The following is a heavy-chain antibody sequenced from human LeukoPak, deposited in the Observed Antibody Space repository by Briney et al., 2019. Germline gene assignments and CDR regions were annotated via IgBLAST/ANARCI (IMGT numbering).Heavy chain of an antibody. D-gene: IGHD3-9*01. CDR2: ISSSSSYI. J-gene: IGHJ4*02. Sequence: GGSLRLSCAASGFTFSSYSLNWVRQAPGKGLEWVSSISSSSSYIYYADSVKGRFTISRDNTENSLYLQMNSLRAEDTAVYYCARTYYDILTAYNPYFDYWGQGTLVTVSS. CDR1: GFTFSSYS. CDR3: ARTYYDILTAYNPYFDY. V-gene: IGHV3-21*01.